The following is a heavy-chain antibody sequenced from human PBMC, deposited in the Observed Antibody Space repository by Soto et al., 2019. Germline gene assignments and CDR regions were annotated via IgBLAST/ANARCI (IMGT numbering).Heavy chain of an antibody. D-gene: IGHD2-8*01. V-gene: IGHV3-33*01. CDR1: GFTFSSYG. J-gene: IGHJ5*02. CDR3: ARDEGYCTNGVCYTSWFDP. Sequence: QVQLVESGGGVVQPGRSLRLSCAASGFTFSSYGMHWVRQAPGKGLEWVAVIWYDGSNKYYADSVKGRFTISRDNSKNTLYLQMNSLRAEDTAVYYCARDEGYCTNGVCYTSWFDPWGQGTLVTVSS. CDR2: IWYDGSNK.